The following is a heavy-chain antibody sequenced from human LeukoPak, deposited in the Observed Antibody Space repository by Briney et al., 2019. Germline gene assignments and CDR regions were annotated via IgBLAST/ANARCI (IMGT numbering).Heavy chain of an antibody. Sequence: SQTLSLTCAISGDSVSSNSAAWNWIRQSPSRGLEWLGRTYYRSKWYNDYAVSVKSRITINPDTSKNQFSLQLNSLTPEDTAVYYCADTVWQQLGTRSLDIWGQGTMVTVSS. CDR3: ADTVWQQLGTRSLDI. CDR2: TYYRSKWYN. J-gene: IGHJ3*02. V-gene: IGHV6-1*01. CDR1: GDSVSSNSAA. D-gene: IGHD6-13*01.